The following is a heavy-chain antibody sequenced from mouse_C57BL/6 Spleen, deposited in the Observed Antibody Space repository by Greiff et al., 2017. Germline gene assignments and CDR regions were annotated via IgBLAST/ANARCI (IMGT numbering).Heavy chain of an antibody. D-gene: IGHD1-1*01. Sequence: QVQLQQSGAELVKPGASVKMSCKASGYTFTSYWIPWVKQRPGQGLEWIGDIYPGSGSTNYNEKFKSKDTLTVDTSSSTAYMQLSSLTSEDSAVYYCARVVARAMDYWGQGTSVTVSS. CDR1: GYTFTSYW. CDR3: ARVVARAMDY. CDR2: IYPGSGST. V-gene: IGHV1-55*01. J-gene: IGHJ4*01.